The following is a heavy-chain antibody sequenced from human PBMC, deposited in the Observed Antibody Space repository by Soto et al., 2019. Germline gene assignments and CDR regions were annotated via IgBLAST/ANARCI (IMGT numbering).Heavy chain of an antibody. J-gene: IGHJ6*02. CDR1: GYTLTSYD. V-gene: IGHV1-8*01. D-gene: IGHD6-13*01. CDR2: MNTNSDDT. CDR3: AREWSAAGHFYGMDV. Sequence: ASVKVSCKTSGYTLTSYDINWVRQAPGQGLEWVGWMNTNSDDTRSAQKFRGRLTLTRDKSMRAVYMKLSNLRPDDSAVYYCAREWSAAGHFYGMDVWGQGTTVTVS.